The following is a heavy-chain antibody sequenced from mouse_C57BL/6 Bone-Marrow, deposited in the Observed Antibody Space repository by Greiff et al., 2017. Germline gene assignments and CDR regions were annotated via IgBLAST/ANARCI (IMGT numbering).Heavy chain of an antibody. J-gene: IGHJ4*01. CDR1: GYTFTSYW. CDR3: ARPSGLLYYYAMDY. Sequence: VQLQQSGAELVKPGASVKLSCKASGYTFTSYWMHWVKQRPGRGLEWIGRIDPNSGGTKYNEKFKSKATLTVDKPSSTAYMQLSSLTSEDSAVYYCARPSGLLYYYAMDYWGQGTSVTVSS. CDR2: IDPNSGGT. D-gene: IGHD2-1*01. V-gene: IGHV1-72*01.